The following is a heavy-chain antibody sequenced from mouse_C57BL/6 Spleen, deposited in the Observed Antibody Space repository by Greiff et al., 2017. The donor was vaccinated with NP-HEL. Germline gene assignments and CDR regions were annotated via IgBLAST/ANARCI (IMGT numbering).Heavy chain of an antibody. J-gene: IGHJ2*01. Sequence: QVQLQQPGAELVRPGTSVKLSCKASGYTFTSYWMHWVKQRPGQGLEWIGVIDPSDSYTNYNQKFKGKATLTVDTSSSTAYMQLSSLTSEDSAVYYCANSNYVDYWGQGTTLTVSS. CDR2: IDPSDSYT. CDR1: GYTFTSYW. CDR3: ANSNYVDY. D-gene: IGHD2-5*01. V-gene: IGHV1-59*01.